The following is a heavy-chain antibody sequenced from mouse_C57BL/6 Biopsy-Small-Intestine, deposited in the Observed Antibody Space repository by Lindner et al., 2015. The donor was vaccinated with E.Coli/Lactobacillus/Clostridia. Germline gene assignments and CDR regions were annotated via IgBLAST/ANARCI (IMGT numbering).Heavy chain of an antibody. Sequence: VQLQESGPGLVAPSQSLSITCTVSGFSLTSYAISWVRQPPGKGLEWLGVIWTGGGTNYNSALKSRLSISKDNSKSQVFLKMNSLQTDDTARYYCARYYYGSSLWYFDVWGTGTTVTVSS. D-gene: IGHD1-1*01. CDR1: GFSLTSYA. CDR3: ARYYYGSSLWYFDV. J-gene: IGHJ1*03. V-gene: IGHV2-9-1*01. CDR2: IWTGGGT.